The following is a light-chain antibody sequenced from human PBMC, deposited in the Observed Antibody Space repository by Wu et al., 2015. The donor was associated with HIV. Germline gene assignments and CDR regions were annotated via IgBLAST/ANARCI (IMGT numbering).Light chain of an antibody. V-gene: IGKV3-15*01. CDR2: DAS. CDR3: QQYNDWPQT. Sequence: EIVMTQSPATLSVSPGGRVTLSCRASQTIATNLAWYQQKPGQPPRLLIYDASTRATGFPARFSGGGSGTEFTLTISTLQSGDVAVYYCQQYNDWPQTFGQGTKVEI. J-gene: IGKJ1*01. CDR1: QTIATN.